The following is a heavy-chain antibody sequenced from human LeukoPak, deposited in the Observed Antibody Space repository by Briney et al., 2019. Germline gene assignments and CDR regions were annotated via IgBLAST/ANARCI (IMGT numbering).Heavy chain of an antibody. Sequence: GGSLRLSCAASEFSVGSNYMTWVRQAPGKGLEWVSLIYSGGSTCYADSVKGRFTISRDNSKNTLYLQMNSLRAEDTAVYYCARNYYGSMYYFDYWGQGTLVTVSS. J-gene: IGHJ4*02. D-gene: IGHD3-10*01. CDR1: EFSVGSNY. CDR2: IYSGGST. V-gene: IGHV3-66*01. CDR3: ARNYYGSMYYFDY.